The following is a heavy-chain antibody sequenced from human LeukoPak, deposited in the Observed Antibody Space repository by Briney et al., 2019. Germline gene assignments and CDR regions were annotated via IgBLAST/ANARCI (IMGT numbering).Heavy chain of an antibody. V-gene: IGHV3-30-3*01. D-gene: IGHD6-13*01. CDR3: ARAYDSSWHNFDY. CDR2: ISYGESQK. Sequence: GGSLRLSCAASGFTLSSFTMHWVRHNPGKGLEWVAVISYGESQKWYADSVKGRFTISRDISKNTLYLEMDSLRGEDTAVYYCARAYDSSWHNFDYWGQGSLVTVSS. J-gene: IGHJ4*02. CDR1: GFTLSSFT.